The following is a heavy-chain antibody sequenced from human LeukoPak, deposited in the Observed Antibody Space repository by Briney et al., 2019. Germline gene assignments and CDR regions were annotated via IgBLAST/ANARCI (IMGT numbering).Heavy chain of an antibody. CDR3: ARDLRSVSRYDVFVI. Sequence: GGSLRLSCAASGFTFSSYWLSWVRQAPGKGLEWVANINHNGSEKYYVDSVKGRFTISRDNAKNSLFLQMNSLRAEDTAVYYCARDLRSVSRYDVFVIWGLGTMVTVSS. CDR2: INHNGSEK. CDR1: GFTFSSYW. V-gene: IGHV3-7*03. J-gene: IGHJ3*02. D-gene: IGHD3-3*01.